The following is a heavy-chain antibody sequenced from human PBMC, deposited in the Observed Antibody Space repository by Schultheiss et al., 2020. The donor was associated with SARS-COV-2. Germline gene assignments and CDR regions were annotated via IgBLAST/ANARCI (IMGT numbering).Heavy chain of an antibody. V-gene: IGHV1-18*01. CDR2: ISAYNGNT. CDR1: GYTFTSYD. Sequence: ASVKVSCKASGYTFTSYDINWVRQATGQGLEWMGWISAYNGNTNYAQKLQGRVTMTTDTSTSTAYMELRSLRSDDTAVYYCARVARIAVAGTLRYWGQGTLVTVSS. CDR3: ARVARIAVAGTLRY. J-gene: IGHJ4*02. D-gene: IGHD6-19*01.